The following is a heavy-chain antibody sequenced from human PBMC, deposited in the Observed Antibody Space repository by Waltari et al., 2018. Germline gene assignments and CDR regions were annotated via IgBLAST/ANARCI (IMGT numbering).Heavy chain of an antibody. Sequence: EVQLLESGGGLVQPGGSLRLSCAASGFTFSSYAMSWVRQAPGKGLEWVSAISGIGGSTYYSDSVKGRFTIARDNSKNALYLQMHSLRADDTAVYYCAKSWNWYYDSSCYYITWGQGTLVTVSS. CDR1: GFTFSSYA. J-gene: IGHJ5*02. V-gene: IGHV3-23*01. CDR2: ISGIGGST. CDR3: AKSWNWYYDSSCYYIT. D-gene: IGHD3-22*01.